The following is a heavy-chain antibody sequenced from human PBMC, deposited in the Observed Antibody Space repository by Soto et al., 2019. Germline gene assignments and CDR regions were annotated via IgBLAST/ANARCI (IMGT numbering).Heavy chain of an antibody. J-gene: IGHJ4*02. CDR2: ISWNSGSI. V-gene: IGHV3-9*01. D-gene: IGHD2-2*01. CDR1: GFTFDDYA. CDR3: AKECTSWYGGFDY. Sequence: EVQLVESGGGLVQPGRSLRLSCAASGFTFDDYAMHWVRQAPGKGLEWVSGISWNSGSIGYADSVKGRFTISRDNDKNSLYLKMNRLRAEDTALYYCAKECTSWYGGFDYWGQGTLVTVSS.